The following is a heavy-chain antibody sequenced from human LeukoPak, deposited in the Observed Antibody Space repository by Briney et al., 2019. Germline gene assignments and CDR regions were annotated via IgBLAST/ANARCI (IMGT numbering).Heavy chain of an antibody. V-gene: IGHV1-2*02. D-gene: IGHD3-22*01. CDR2: INPNSGGT. CDR3: ATGSSFDSSGRGFDY. J-gene: IGHJ4*02. CDR1: GYTFTGYY. Sequence: ASVKVSCKASGYTFTGYYMRWVRQAPGQGLEWMGWINPNSGGTNYAQKFQGRVTMTRDTSISTAYMELSRLRFDDTAVYYCATGSSFDSSGRGFDYWGQGTLVTVSS.